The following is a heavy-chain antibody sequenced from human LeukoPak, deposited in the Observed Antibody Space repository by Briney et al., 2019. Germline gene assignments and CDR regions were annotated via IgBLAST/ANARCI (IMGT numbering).Heavy chain of an antibody. D-gene: IGHD2-2*01. CDR3: ARVPPQYCSSTSCYWSRAFDI. V-gene: IGHV4-31*03. Sequence: PSQTLSLTCTVSGGSISSGGYYWSWIRQHPGKGLEWIGYIYYSGSTYYNPSLKSRVTISVDTSKNQFSLKLSSVTAADTAVYYCARVPPQYCSSTSCYWSRAFDIWGQGTMVTVSS. CDR2: IYYSGST. CDR1: GGSISSGGYY. J-gene: IGHJ3*02.